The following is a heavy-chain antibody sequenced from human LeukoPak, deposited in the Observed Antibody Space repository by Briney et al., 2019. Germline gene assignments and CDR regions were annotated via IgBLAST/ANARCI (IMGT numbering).Heavy chain of an antibody. CDR3: ARDRPSRRPGMVGEY. Sequence: GGSLRLSCAASGFNFSSYSMNWVRQALEKGLEWVSSISRSSSYIYYADSVKGRFTISRDNAKNSLYLQMNSLRAEDTAIYYCARDRPSRRPGMVGEYWGQGTLVTVSS. V-gene: IGHV3-21*01. CDR1: GFNFSSYS. CDR2: ISRSSSYI. J-gene: IGHJ4*02. D-gene: IGHD5-18*01.